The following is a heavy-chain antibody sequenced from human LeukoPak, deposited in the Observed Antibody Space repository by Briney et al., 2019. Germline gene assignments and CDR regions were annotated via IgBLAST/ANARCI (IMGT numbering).Heavy chain of an antibody. J-gene: IGHJ4*02. V-gene: IGHV4-39*01. Sequence: SETLSLSCTVSGDSISSSGSYWGWLRQPPGKGLEWIGTISYSGSTYYNPSLKSRVTIPVDTSKNQFFLQLNSMTAADTAVYYCARHFDFWGQGTLVTVSS. CDR2: ISYSGST. CDR1: GDSISSSGSY. CDR3: ARHFDF.